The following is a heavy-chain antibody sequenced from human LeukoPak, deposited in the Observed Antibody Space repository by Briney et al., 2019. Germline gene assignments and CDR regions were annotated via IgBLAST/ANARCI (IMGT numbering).Heavy chain of an antibody. J-gene: IGHJ4*01. CDR3: AKTRIVCTSVSCPGGGFDY. V-gene: IGHV3-23*01. Sequence: GGSLRLSCAASGFTFSSYAMSWVRQAPGKGLEWVSGIRGSGDITDYADSVKGRFTISRDNFKNTLYLQMNSLRAEDTAVYYCAKTRIVCTSVSCPGGGFDYWGHGTLVTVSS. CDR2: IRGSGDIT. D-gene: IGHD2-2*01. CDR1: GFTFSSYA.